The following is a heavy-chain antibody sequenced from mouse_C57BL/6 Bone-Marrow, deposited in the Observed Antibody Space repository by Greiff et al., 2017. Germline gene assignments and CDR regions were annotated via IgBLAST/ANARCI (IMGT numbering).Heavy chain of an antibody. CDR3: ARGGLITTVVATNYVDY. CDR1: GFTFSSYG. Sequence: VMLVESGGDLVKPGGSLKLSCAASGFTFSSYGMSWVRPTPDKRLEWVATISSGGSYTYYPDSVKGRFTISRDNAKNTLYLQMSSLKSEDTAMYYCARGGLITTVVATNYVDYWGQGTSLTVSS. D-gene: IGHD1-1*01. J-gene: IGHJ2*02. CDR2: ISSGGSYT. V-gene: IGHV5-6*02.